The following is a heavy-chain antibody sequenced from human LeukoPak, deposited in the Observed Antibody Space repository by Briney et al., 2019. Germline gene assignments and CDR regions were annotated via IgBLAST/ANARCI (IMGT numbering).Heavy chain of an antibody. D-gene: IGHD3-22*01. J-gene: IGHJ4*02. V-gene: IGHV1-18*01. CDR2: ISTYNGNT. CDR1: GYTVTSYG. CDR3: ARGGPPYDSSGYSDY. Sequence: GASVKVSCKASGYTVTSYGISWVRQAPGQGLEWRGWISTYNGNTDYAQKVQGRVTMTTDTSTTTAYMELRSLRSDDTAVYYCARGGPPYDSSGYSDYWGQGTLVTVSS.